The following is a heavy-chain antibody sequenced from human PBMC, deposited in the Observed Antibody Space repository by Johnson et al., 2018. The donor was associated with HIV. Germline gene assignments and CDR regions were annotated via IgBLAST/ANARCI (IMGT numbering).Heavy chain of an antibody. Sequence: MQLVESGGGLVRPGGSLRLSCAASGFTFHDYGMSWVRQAPGKGLEWVSGIGTNDDTYYSDSVKGRFNISRDNAKNSLFLQMNSLRAEDTALYYCARRGWELWTTQNAFDIWGQGTIVTVSS. CDR1: GFTFHDYG. D-gene: IGHD1-26*01. CDR3: ARRGWELWTTQNAFDI. J-gene: IGHJ3*02. CDR2: IGTNDDT. V-gene: IGHV3-20*04.